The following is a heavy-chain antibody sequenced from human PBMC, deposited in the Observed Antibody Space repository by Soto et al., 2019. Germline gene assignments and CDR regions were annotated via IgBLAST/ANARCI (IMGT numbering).Heavy chain of an antibody. CDR1: GYPVTAYY. J-gene: IGHJ3*02. CDR3: ARGGGVGVAGSAAFDM. Sequence: QLHLVQSGAVVKKPGASVTVSCSASGYPVTAYYMHWVRQAPGRGLEWMGGINPATGAAKYTQTFQGRVPMARDASTSTVLMELGGATSEDTAVFYWARGGGVGVAGSAAFDMWGQGTLVTVSS. CDR2: INPATGAA. V-gene: IGHV1-2*02. D-gene: IGHD3-3*01.